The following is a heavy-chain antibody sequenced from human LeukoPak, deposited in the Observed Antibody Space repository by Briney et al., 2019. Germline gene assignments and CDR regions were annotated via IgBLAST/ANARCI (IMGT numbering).Heavy chain of an antibody. Sequence: HGESLKISCKGSGYSFTDYWIGWVRQMAGKGLEWMGIIYPGGSDTCYSHSFQGRVTISADKSNSTPYLQRSSLRASDTAMYYCARPIHRYSGSRDVFDLWGEGTMVT. CDR3: ARPIHRYSGSRDVFDL. V-gene: IGHV5-51*01. CDR1: GYSFTDYW. CDR2: IYPGGSDT. D-gene: IGHD1-26*01. J-gene: IGHJ3*01.